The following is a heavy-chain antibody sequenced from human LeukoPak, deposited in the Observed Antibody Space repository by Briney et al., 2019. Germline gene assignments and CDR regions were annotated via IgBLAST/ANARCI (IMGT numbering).Heavy chain of an antibody. CDR2: IYHSGTT. D-gene: IGHD3-10*01. J-gene: IGHJ4*02. V-gene: IGHV4-28*01. Sequence: SDTLSLTCAVSGYSITSSSWWGWIRQPPGKGLEWIGYIYHSGTTYYNPSLQSRVTMSVDTSKNQFSLKLSSVAAVDTAVYYCARKENVYYYFDYWGQGTLVTVSS. CDR3: ARKENVYYYFDY. CDR1: GYSITSSSW.